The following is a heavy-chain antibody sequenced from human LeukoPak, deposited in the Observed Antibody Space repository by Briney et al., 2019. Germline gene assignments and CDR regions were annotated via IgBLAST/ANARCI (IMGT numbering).Heavy chain of an antibody. J-gene: IGHJ4*02. D-gene: IGHD1-26*01. CDR3: AKTFIVGATRGYFDY. Sequence: GGSLRLSCAASGFTFSSYAMSWVRQAPGKGLEWVTAISGSGGSTYYADSVKGRFTISRDNSKNTLYLQMNSLRAEDTAVYYCAKTFIVGATRGYFDYWGQGTLVTVSS. CDR2: ISGSGGST. CDR1: GFTFSSYA. V-gene: IGHV3-23*01.